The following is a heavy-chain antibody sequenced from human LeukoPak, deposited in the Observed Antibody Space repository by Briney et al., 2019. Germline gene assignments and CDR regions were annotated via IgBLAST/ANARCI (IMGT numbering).Heavy chain of an antibody. V-gene: IGHV3-23*01. J-gene: IGHJ4*02. CDR2: ITGSGGNT. CDR1: GFTFSNYA. Sequence: HPGASLRLSCAASGFTFSNYAMSWVRQAPGKGLEWVSAITGSGGNTYYADSVKGRFTISRDNSKNTLYLQMNSLRDEDTAVYYCAKWGDFDVLTGYYVPDFWGQGTPVTVSS. CDR3: AKWGDFDVLTGYYVPDF. D-gene: IGHD3-9*01.